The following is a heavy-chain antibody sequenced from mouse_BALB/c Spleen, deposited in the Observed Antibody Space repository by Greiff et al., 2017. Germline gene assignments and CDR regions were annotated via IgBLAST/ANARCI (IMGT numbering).Heavy chain of an antibody. V-gene: IGHV2-9*02. D-gene: IGHD1-1*01. CDR1: GFSLTSYG. CDR2: IWAGGST. J-gene: IGHJ3*01. CDR3: ARALYYGSPFAY. Sequence: VKLQESGPGLVAPSQSLSITCTVSGFSLTSYGVHWVRQPPGKGLEWLGVIWAGGSTNYNSALMSRLSISKDNSKSQVFLKMNSLQTDDTAMYYCARALYYGSPFAYWGQGTLVTVSA.